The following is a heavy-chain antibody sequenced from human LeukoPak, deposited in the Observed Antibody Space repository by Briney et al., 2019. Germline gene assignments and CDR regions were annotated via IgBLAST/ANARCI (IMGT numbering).Heavy chain of an antibody. CDR2: IYYSGST. V-gene: IGHV4-31*02. Sequence: LRLSCAASGFTFSSYSMNWIRQHPGKGLEWIGYIYYSGSTYYNPSLKSRVTISVDTSKNQFSLKLSSVTAADTAVYYCARYGGPGVDYWGQGTLVTVSS. D-gene: IGHD4-23*01. J-gene: IGHJ4*02. CDR3: ARYGGPGVDY. CDR1: GFTFSSYS.